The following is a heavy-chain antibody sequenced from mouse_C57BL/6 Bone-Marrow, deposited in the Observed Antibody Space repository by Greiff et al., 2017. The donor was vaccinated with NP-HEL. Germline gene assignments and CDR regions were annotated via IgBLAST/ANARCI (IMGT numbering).Heavy chain of an antibody. CDR3: ARATYYDYDGAMDY. V-gene: IGHV1-26*01. CDR1: GYTFTDYY. Sequence: VQLQQSGPELVKPGASVKISCKASGYTFTDYYMNWVKQSHGQSLEWIGDINPNNGGTSYNQKFKGKATLTVDTSSSTAYMELRSLTSEDSAVYYCARATYYDYDGAMDYWGQGTSVTVSS. CDR2: INPNNGGT. D-gene: IGHD2-4*01. J-gene: IGHJ4*01.